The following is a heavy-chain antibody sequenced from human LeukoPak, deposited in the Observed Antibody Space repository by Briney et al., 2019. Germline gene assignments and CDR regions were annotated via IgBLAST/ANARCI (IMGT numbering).Heavy chain of an antibody. CDR1: GYMFSDYY. V-gene: IGHV3-11*03. J-gene: IGHJ3*02. Sequence: GGSLRLSCAASGYMFSDYYMSWIRQAPGKGLEWVSYIRSSGRYTNYADSVKGRFSISRDNAKNSLYLQMNSLRAEDTALYYCARIDTYYYDSSGYYSAFDIWGQGTIVTVSS. CDR2: IRSSGRYT. CDR3: ARIDTYYYDSSGYYSAFDI. D-gene: IGHD3-22*01.